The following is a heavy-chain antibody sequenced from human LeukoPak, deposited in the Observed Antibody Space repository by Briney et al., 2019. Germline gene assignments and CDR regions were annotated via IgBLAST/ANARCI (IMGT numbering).Heavy chain of an antibody. V-gene: IGHV4-38-2*01. CDR1: GYSISSGYD. J-gene: IGHJ4*02. Sequence: PSETLSLTCAVSGYSISSGYDWGWIRPPPGKGLEWIGSIYHSGSTYYNPSLKSRVTISVDTSKNQFSLKLSSVTAADTAVYYCARSDPLYYYDSSGYYSDYWGQGTLVTVSS. CDR3: ARSDPLYYYDSSGYYSDY. D-gene: IGHD3-22*01. CDR2: IYHSGST.